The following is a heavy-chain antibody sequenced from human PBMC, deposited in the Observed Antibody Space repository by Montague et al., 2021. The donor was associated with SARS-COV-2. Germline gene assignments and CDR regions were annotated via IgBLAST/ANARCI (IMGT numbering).Heavy chain of an antibody. J-gene: IGHJ4*02. CDR3: ARVEGVIGGITHFDY. CDR1: GASMRSYY. D-gene: IGHD2-21*01. Sequence: SETLSLTCTVSGASMRSYYWTWVRQSPGKGLEWIGYTYYSGSTSYAPSLKSRLTMTVAMSANQVSLTLMAVTAAASAAYYCARVEGVIGGITHFDYWGQGFLVSVSS. V-gene: IGHV4-59*01. CDR2: TYYSGST.